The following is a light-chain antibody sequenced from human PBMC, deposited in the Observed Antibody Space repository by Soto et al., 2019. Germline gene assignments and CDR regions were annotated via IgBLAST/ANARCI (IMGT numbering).Light chain of an antibody. CDR3: QQTYNTPWT. CDR2: DAS. J-gene: IGKJ1*01. Sequence: DIQMTQSPSTLDASVGDRVTITCRASQSISNWLAWYQQKPGKAPKLLIYDASSLESGVTSRFSGTGSGTDFTLTITSLQPEDSATYYCQQTYNTPWTFGPGTKVDIK. CDR1: QSISNW. V-gene: IGKV1-5*01.